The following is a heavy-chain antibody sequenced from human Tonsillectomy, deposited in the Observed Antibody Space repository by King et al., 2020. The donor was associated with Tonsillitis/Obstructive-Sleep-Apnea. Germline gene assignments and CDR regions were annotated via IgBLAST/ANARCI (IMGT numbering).Heavy chain of an antibody. D-gene: IGHD2/OR15-2a*01. CDR3: ARQKGNWNWIDP. V-gene: IGHV1-2*06. J-gene: IGHJ5*02. Sequence: QLVQSGAEVTKPGASVKVSCKASGYIFTGYHIIWVRQAPGQGLEWLGRINPSSGGTNYAQKFRGRITMTRDTSINTVSMELSRLTSDDTAIYFCARQKGNWNWIDPWGQGTLVTVSS. CDR2: INPSSGGT. CDR1: GYIFTGYH.